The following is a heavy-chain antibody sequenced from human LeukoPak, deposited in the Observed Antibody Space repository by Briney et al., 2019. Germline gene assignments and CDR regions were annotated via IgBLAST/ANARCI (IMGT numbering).Heavy chain of an antibody. J-gene: IGHJ4*02. CDR2: INHSGST. Sequence: SETLSLTCAVYGGSFSGYYWSWIRQPPGKGLEWIGEINHSGSTNYNPSLKSRVTISVDTSKNQFSLRLSSVTAADTAVYHCAAGGGYCSGGSCYSIDYWGQGTLVTVSS. V-gene: IGHV4-34*01. CDR1: GGSFSGYY. CDR3: AAGGGYCSGGSCYSIDY. D-gene: IGHD2-15*01.